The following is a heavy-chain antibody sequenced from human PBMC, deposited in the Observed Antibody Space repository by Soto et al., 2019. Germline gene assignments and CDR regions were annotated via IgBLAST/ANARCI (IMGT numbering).Heavy chain of an antibody. CDR2: ISSSGAYI. Sequence: RRLSCAASGFTFSSYSMNWVRQAPGKGLEWVSSISSSGAYIYYADSVKGRFTISRDNAKNSLYLQMNSLRAEDTAVYYCARDREGVGAGLFWGQGTMVTVSS. CDR3: ARDREGVGAGLF. CDR1: GFTFSSYS. V-gene: IGHV3-21*01. D-gene: IGHD1-26*01. J-gene: IGHJ3*01.